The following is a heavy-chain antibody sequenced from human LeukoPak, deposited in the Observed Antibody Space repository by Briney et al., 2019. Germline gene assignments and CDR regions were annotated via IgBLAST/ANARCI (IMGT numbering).Heavy chain of an antibody. CDR1: GFTFSSYE. V-gene: IGHV3-23*01. Sequence: GGSLRLSCAASGFTFSSYEMSWVRQAPGKGLEWVSAISGSGGSTYYADSVKGRFTISRDNSKNTLYLQMNSLRAEDTAVYYCCYGSGSYYNVHWGQGTLVTVSS. D-gene: IGHD3-10*01. CDR3: CYGSGSYYNVH. CDR2: ISGSGGST. J-gene: IGHJ4*02.